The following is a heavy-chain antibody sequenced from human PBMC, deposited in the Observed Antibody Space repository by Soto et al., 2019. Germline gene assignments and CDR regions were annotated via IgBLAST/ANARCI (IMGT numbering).Heavy chain of an antibody. CDR1: GYSISSSNW. J-gene: IGHJ4*02. CDR2: IYYSGTT. V-gene: IGHV4-28*01. D-gene: IGHD1-26*01. CDR3: ARREIQGPIDY. Sequence: QVQLQESGPGLVKPSDTLSLTCAVSGYSISSSNWWGWIRQPPGKGLEWIGYIYYSGTTYYNPSPKSRVTMAVDTSKNQFSLKLPSETAVDTAVYYCARREIQGPIDYWGQGTLVTVSS.